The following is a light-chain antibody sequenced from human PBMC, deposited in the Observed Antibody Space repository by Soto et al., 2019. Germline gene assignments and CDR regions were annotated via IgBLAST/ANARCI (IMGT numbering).Light chain of an antibody. CDR1: QSVRRS. J-gene: IGKJ1*01. V-gene: IGKV3-11*01. CDR2: DAS. Sequence: VLTQSPGTLSLSPGERATLSCRATQSVRRSLAWYQQQPGQAPRLLIYDASNRATGIPARFSGSGSGTDFTLTISSLESKDFAFYYCQQRSNWPGTFGQGTKVDI. CDR3: QQRSNWPGT.